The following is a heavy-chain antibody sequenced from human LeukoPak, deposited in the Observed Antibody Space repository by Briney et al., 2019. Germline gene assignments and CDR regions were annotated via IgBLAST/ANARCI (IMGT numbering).Heavy chain of an antibody. J-gene: IGHJ6*04. CDR1: GFTFSSYG. CDR3: AKGQTTDRYYYYYYGMDV. V-gene: IGHV3-30*18. CDR2: ISYDGSNK. D-gene: IGHD4-17*01. Sequence: GGSLRLSCAASGFTFSSYGMHWVRQAPGKGLEWVAVISYDGSNKYYEDSVKGRFTISRDNSKNTLYLQMNSLRAEDTAVYYCAKGQTTDRYYYYYYGMDVWGKGTTVTVSS.